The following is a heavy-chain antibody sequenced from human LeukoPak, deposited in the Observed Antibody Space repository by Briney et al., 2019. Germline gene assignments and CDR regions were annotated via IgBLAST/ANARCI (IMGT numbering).Heavy chain of an antibody. D-gene: IGHD3-10*01. J-gene: IGHJ4*02. Sequence: GGSLRLSCAASGFTFSSYWMSWVRQAPGKGLEWVANIKQDGSEKYYVDSVKGRFTISRDNAKNSLYLQMNSLRAEDSAVYYCASYVRYYGSGSYFDYWGQGTLVTVSS. CDR3: ASYVRYYGSGSYFDY. CDR2: IKQDGSEK. CDR1: GFTFSSYW. V-gene: IGHV3-7*01.